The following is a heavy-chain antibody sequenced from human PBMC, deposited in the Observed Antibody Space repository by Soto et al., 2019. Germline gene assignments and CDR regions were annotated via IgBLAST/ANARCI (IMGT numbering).Heavy chain of an antibody. D-gene: IGHD6-19*01. V-gene: IGHV3-15*07. CDR2: IKSKTDGGTT. J-gene: IGHJ6*02. Sequence: GGSLRLSCAASGFTFSNAWMNWVRQAPGKGLEWVGRIKSKTDGGTTDYAAPVKGRFTISRDDSKNTLYLQMNSLKTEDTAVYYCTTDRVRWLVQNYYYGMDVWGQGTTVTVSS. CDR3: TTDRVRWLVQNYYYGMDV. CDR1: GFTFSNAW.